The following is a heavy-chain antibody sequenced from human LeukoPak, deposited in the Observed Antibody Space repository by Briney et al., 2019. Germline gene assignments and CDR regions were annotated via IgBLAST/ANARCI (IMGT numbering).Heavy chain of an antibody. Sequence: ASVTVSCKASGYTFTGYYMHWVRQAPGQGLEWMGWINPNSGGTNYAQKFQGRVTMTRDTPISTGYMELSGLRSDDTAVYYCAGGLGSGSYYVTDYWGQGKLVTVSS. CDR3: AGGLGSGSYYVTDY. J-gene: IGHJ4*02. CDR2: INPNSGGT. CDR1: GYTFTGYY. D-gene: IGHD1-26*01. V-gene: IGHV1-2*02.